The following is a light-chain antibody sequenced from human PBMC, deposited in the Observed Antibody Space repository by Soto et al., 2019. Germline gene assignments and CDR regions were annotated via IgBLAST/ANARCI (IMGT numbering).Light chain of an antibody. CDR3: LQYTLYPRT. CDR1: QGIRND. Sequence: MTMSPSALSAYVGDRVTITCRASQGIRNDLGWYQQKPGKAPKLLIYDASSLESGVPSRFSGSGSGTEFTLTISSLQPEDFATYCCLQYTLYPRTFGQGTKVDNK. J-gene: IGKJ1*01. CDR2: DAS. V-gene: IGKV1-17*01.